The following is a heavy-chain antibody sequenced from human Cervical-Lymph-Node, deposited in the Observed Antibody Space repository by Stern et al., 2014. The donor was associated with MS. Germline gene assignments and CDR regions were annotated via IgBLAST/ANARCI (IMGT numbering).Heavy chain of an antibody. Sequence: VQLVQSGAEVKKPGESLKISCEGSGYSFTSYWIAWVRQMPGQGLEWMGIIYPDDSDTRYSPAFQGQVTISAEKSIATAYLQWSSLKASDTAIYYCARGAVAGYMWFDPWGQGTLVTVSS. CDR1: GYSFTSYW. CDR2: IYPDDSDT. D-gene: IGHD6-13*01. J-gene: IGHJ5*02. CDR3: ARGAVAGYMWFDP. V-gene: IGHV5-51*03.